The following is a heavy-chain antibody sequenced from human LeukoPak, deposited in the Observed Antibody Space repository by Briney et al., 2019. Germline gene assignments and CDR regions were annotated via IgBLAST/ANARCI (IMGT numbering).Heavy chain of an antibody. D-gene: IGHD5-12*01. V-gene: IGHV3-21*04. J-gene: IGHJ6*02. Sequence: MPGGSLRLSCVASGFTFSSYSMTWVRQAPGKGLEWVSSISSSSSYIDYADSVKGRFTISRDNAKNSLYLQMNSLRAEDTAVYYCAKDRSRLNYPHSGYDYDSHYYGMDVWGQGTTVTVSS. CDR1: GFTFSSYS. CDR2: ISSSSSYI. CDR3: AKDRSRLNYPHSGYDYDSHYYGMDV.